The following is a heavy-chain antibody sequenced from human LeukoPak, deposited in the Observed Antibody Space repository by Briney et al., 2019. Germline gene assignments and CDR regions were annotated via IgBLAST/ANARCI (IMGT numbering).Heavy chain of an antibody. D-gene: IGHD3-10*01. J-gene: IGHJ5*02. CDR3: ARDSRLLWFGEPLGNWFDP. V-gene: IGHV4-59*12. CDR2: IYYSGST. CDR1: GGSISSYY. Sequence: SETLSLTCTVSGGSISSYYWSWIRQPPGKGLEWIGYIYYSGSTNYNPSLKSRVTISVDTSKNQFSLKLSSVTAADTAVYYCARDSRLLWFGEPLGNWFDPWGQGTLVTVSS.